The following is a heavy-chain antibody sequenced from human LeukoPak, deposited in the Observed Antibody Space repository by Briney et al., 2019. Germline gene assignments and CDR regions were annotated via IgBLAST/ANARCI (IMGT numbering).Heavy chain of an antibody. CDR2: IISSSLDI. CDR1: GFAFSGYA. Sequence: GSLRLSCEASGFAFSGYAMSWVRQAPGKGLEYVSSIISSSLDIEYAESVKGRFTISRDNAKKFLYLQMNNLRAEDTAVYYCASDLADSGRWGQGTLVTVSS. CDR3: ASDLADSGR. D-gene: IGHD5-12*01. J-gene: IGHJ4*02. V-gene: IGHV3-21*01.